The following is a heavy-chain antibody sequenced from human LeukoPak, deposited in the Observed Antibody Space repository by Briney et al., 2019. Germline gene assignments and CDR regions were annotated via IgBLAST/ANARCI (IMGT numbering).Heavy chain of an antibody. Sequence: GGSLRLSCAASGFTFSTYSMNWVRQAPGKGLEWVSSISSSSSYIYYADSVKGRFTISRDNAKDSLYLQMNSLRAEDTAVYYCARDPGSGYEEHFDYWGQGTLVTVSS. CDR2: ISSSSSYI. J-gene: IGHJ4*02. CDR3: ARDPGSGYEEHFDY. D-gene: IGHD5-12*01. CDR1: GFTFSTYS. V-gene: IGHV3-21*04.